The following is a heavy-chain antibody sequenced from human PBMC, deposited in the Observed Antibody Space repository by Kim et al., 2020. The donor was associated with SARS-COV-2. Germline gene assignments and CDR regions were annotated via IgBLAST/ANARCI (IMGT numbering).Heavy chain of an antibody. V-gene: IGHV3-33*06. CDR2: IRSDGSNK. CDR3: ANFES. CDR1: GFTFSVYG. Sequence: GGSLRLSCAASGFTFSVYGMHWVRQAPGKGLEWVAVIRSDGSNKYYADSVKGRFTISRDNTKNMLFLQMNSLRAEDTAVYYCANFESWGQGTLVTVSP. J-gene: IGHJ4*02.